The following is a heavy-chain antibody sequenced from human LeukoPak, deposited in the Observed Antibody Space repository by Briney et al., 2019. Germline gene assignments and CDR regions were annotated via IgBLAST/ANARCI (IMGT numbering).Heavy chain of an antibody. J-gene: IGHJ3*02. CDR2: IYYSGST. CDR1: GGSISSSSYY. CDR3: ARAEINKGYYYDSSGNQGGAFDI. V-gene: IGHV4-39*07. D-gene: IGHD3-22*01. Sequence: PSETLSLTCTVSGGSISSSSYYWGWIRQPPGKGLEWIGYIYYSGSTYYNPSLKSRVTMSVDTSKNQFSLKLSSVTAVDTAVYYCARAEINKGYYYDSSGNQGGAFDIWGQGTMVTVSS.